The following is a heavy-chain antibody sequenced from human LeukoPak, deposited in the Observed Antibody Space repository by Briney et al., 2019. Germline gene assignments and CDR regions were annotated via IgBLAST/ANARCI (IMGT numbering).Heavy chain of an antibody. V-gene: IGHV3-66*01. J-gene: IGHJ4*02. CDR3: ATTMTTKTHFDY. CDR2: TYSGGTT. CDR1: GFTVSSSY. Sequence: GGSLRLSCAASGFTVSSSYMYWVRQAPGKGLEWVSVTYSGGTTYYADSVKGRFTISRDNSKNTLYLQMNSVRAEDTAVYYCATTMTTKTHFDYWGQGTLVTVSS. D-gene: IGHD4-17*01.